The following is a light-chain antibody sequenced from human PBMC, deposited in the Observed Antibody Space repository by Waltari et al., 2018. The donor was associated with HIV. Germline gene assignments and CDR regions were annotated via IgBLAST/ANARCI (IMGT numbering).Light chain of an antibody. CDR3: QQYGDSPLT. CDR1: RPVSHGY. J-gene: IGKJ4*01. V-gene: IGKV3-20*01. CDR2: AAS. Sequence: EVVLTQSPATLTLSSGERATLSCRASRPVSHGYISWYQQKPGQAPRLIIYAASTRATDTPARFSAGGSGTDFNLTITRLEPEDFADYYCQQYGDSPLTFGGGTKV.